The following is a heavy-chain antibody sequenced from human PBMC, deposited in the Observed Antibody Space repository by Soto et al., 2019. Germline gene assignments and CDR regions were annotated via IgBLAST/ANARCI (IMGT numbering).Heavy chain of an antibody. V-gene: IGHV5-10-1*01. CDR1: GYSFTSYW. CDR3: ARFLVPSGIEAPPRAFDI. Sequence: PGESLKISCKGSGYSFTSYWISWVRQMPGKGLEWMGRIDPSDSYTNYSPSFQGHVTISADKSISTAYLQWSSLKASDTAMYYCARFLVPSGIEAPPRAFDIWGQGTMVTVSS. J-gene: IGHJ3*02. CDR2: IDPSDSYT. D-gene: IGHD6-6*01.